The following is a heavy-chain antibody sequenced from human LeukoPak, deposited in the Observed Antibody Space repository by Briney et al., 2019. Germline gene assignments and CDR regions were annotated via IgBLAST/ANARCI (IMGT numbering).Heavy chain of an antibody. CDR3: AREHYDYVWGTSRPLYDY. V-gene: IGHV3-72*01. J-gene: IGHJ4*02. D-gene: IGHD3-16*01. CDR2: TRNKANSYTT. CDR1: GFPFSDHY. Sequence: GGSPRVSCAASGFPFSDHYMDWVCQAPGKGLEWVGRTRNKANSYTTEYAASVKGRFTISRDDSKNSLYLQMNSLKTEDTAVYYCAREHYDYVWGTSRPLYDYWGQGPGVSVSS.